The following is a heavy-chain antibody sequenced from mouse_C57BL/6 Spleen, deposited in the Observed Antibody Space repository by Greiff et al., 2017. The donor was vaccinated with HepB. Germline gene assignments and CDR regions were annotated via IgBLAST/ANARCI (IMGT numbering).Heavy chain of an antibody. V-gene: IGHV1-55*01. CDR2: IYPGSGST. J-gene: IGHJ2*01. CDR1: GYTFTSYW. D-gene: IGHD3-3*01. Sequence: VKLVESGAELVKPGASVKMSCKASGYTFTSYWITWVKQRPGQGLEWIGDIYPGSGSTNYNEKFKSKATLTVDTSSSTAYMQLSSLTSEDSAVYYCARRAYYWGQGTTLTVSS. CDR3: ARRAYY.